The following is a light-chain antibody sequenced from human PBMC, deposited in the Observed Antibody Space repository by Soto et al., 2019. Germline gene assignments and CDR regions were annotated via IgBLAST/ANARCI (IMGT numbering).Light chain of an antibody. CDR1: SSNLGAGYD. CDR2: GNR. Sequence: QSVLTQPPSVSGTPGQRVTISCTGNSSNLGAGYDVHWYQQVPGTTPKLLIFGNRNRPSGVPARFSGAKSGTSASLAITGLEVEDEADYYCQAYDYSLSASVFGGGTKVTVL. CDR3: QAYDYSLSASV. V-gene: IGLV1-40*01. J-gene: IGLJ3*02.